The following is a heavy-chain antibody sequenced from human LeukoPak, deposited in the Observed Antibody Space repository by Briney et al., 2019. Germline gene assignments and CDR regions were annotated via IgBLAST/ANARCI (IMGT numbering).Heavy chain of an antibody. J-gene: IGHJ6*03. D-gene: IGHD1-26*01. CDR1: GGSFSGYC. Sequence: SESLSLTRAVDGGSFSGYCWSSIRHAPGKWRGWIGEINHNGSANYISSLKSRLTLSVDTSKDQFSLKLISVTAADTAVYFCARLVGAIKHDYFYYYLDVWGKGTTVTLPS. CDR3: ARLVGAIKHDYFYYYLDV. V-gene: IGHV4-34*01. CDR2: INHNGSA.